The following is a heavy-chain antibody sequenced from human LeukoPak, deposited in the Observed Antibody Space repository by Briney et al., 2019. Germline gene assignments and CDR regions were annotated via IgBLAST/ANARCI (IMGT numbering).Heavy chain of an antibody. D-gene: IGHD2-2*02. CDR1: GGSISSYY. J-gene: IGHJ4*02. CDR3: ARLDRYCSSTSCYTGLGDY. V-gene: IGHV4-4*07. Sequence: PSETLSLTCTVSGGSISSYYWSWIRQPAGKGLEWIGRIYTSGSTNYNPSLKSRVTMSVDTSKNQFSLKLSSVTAADTAVYYCARLDRYCSSTSCYTGLGDYWGQGTLVTVSS. CDR2: IYTSGST.